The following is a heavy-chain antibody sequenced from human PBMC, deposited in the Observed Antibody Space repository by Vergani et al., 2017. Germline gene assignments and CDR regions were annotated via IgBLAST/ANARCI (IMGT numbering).Heavy chain of an antibody. CDR3: ARDRNGYYGSGAYYYFMDV. CDR1: GGTFSSYA. Sequence: QVQLVQSGAEVKKPGSSVKVSCKASGGTFSSYAISWVRQAPGQGLEWMGRIIPIFGTANYAQKFQGRVTITADESTSTAYMELSSLRSEDTAVYYCARDRNGYYGSGAYYYFMDVWGQGTTVTVSS. V-gene: IGHV1-69*13. CDR2: IIPIFGTA. J-gene: IGHJ6*02. D-gene: IGHD3-10*01.